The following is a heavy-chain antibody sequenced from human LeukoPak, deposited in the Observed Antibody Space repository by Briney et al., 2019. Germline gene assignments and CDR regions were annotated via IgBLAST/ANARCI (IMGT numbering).Heavy chain of an antibody. Sequence: SETLSLTCTVSGGSISSSSYYWGWIRQPPGKGLEWIGSTYYGGSTYYNPSLKSRVTISVDTSKNQFSLKLSSVTAADTAVYYCGVVQLAHFDYWGQGTLVTVSS. CDR3: GVVQLAHFDY. CDR2: TYYGGST. V-gene: IGHV4-39*01. J-gene: IGHJ4*02. D-gene: IGHD6-13*01. CDR1: GGSISSSSYY.